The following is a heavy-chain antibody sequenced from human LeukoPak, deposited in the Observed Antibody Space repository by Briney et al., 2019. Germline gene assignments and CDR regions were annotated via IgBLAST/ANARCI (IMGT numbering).Heavy chain of an antibody. CDR3: AKDWGAAEIGYFDL. CDR2: ISWNSGSI. J-gene: IGHJ2*01. Sequence: GGSLRLSCAASGFTFDDYAMHWVRQAPGKGLEWVSGISWNSGSIGYADSVKGRFTISRDNAKNSLYLQMSSLRAEDTALYYCAKDWGAAEIGYFDLWGRGTLVTVSS. D-gene: IGHD6-13*01. V-gene: IGHV3-9*01. CDR1: GFTFDDYA.